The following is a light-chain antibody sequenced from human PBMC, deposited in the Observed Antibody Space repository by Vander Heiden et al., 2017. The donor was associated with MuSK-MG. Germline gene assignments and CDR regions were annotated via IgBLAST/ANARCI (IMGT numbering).Light chain of an antibody. Sequence: SALTQPASVSGSLGQSITISCTGTSSDFGGYSYVSWYQQHPANPHILMIYDGSKRSAVVASRFSASEAGNTASLTISGRQPDDETDYYCSSYTITSNYVFGTGTKVTVL. CDR3: SSYTITSNYV. CDR2: DGS. J-gene: IGLJ1*01. CDR1: SSDFGGYSY. V-gene: IGLV2-14*01.